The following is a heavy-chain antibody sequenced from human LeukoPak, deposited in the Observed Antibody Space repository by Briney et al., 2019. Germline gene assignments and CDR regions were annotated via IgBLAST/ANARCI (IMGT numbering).Heavy chain of an antibody. V-gene: IGHV3-33*01. CDR1: GFTFSSYG. CDR2: IWYDGSNK. Sequence: PGRSLRLSRAASGFTFSSYGMPWVRQAPGKGLEWVAVIWYDGSNKYYADSVKGRFTISRDNSKNTLYLQMNSLRAEDTAVYYCAREWGYYGMDVWGQGTTVTVSS. J-gene: IGHJ6*02. CDR3: AREWGYYGMDV. D-gene: IGHD3-16*01.